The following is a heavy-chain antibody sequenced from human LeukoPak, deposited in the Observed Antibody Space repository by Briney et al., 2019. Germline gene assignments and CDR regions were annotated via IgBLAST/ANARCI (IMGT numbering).Heavy chain of an antibody. V-gene: IGHV3-30*18. J-gene: IGHJ4*02. CDR1: GFTFSSYA. Sequence: PGGSLRLSCAASGFTFSSYAMHWVRQSLGKGLKWVAAMSYDGFNKYYADSVKGRFTISRDNSKNTLYLQMNSLRAEDTAVYYCAKTKGYSYGYYFDYWGQGTLVTVSS. CDR3: AKTKGYSYGYYFDY. CDR2: MSYDGFNK. D-gene: IGHD5-18*01.